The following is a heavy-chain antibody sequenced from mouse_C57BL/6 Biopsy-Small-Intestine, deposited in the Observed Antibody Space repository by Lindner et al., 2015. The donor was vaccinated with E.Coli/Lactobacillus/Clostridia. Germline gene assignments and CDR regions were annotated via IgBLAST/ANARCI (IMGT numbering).Heavy chain of an antibody. CDR2: IYPRSDST. CDR1: GYTFISYG. V-gene: IGHV1-81*01. CDR3: ARKDDSSGSFAF. D-gene: IGHD3-2*02. Sequence: VQLQESGTALARPGASVKLSCKASGYTFISYGLSWVKVTTGQGLEWIGEIYPRSDSTYYSEKFKDKATLTADSSSSTAYLELRSLTSEDSAVYFCARKDDSSGSFAFWGQGTLVTVSA. J-gene: IGHJ3*01.